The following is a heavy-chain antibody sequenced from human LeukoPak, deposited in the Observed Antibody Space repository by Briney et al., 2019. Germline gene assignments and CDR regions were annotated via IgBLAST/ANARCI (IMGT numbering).Heavy chain of an antibody. V-gene: IGHV4-59*08. CDR3: ASRLGRNYYGMDV. CDR1: GGSVSGYY. Sequence: SEILSLTCTVSGGSVSGYYWSWIRQPPGKGLEWIGYIYYTGTTSYNPSLQSRVTISVDTSKSQFSLKLSSVTAADTAVYYCASRLGRNYYGMDVWGQGTTVTVSS. CDR2: IYYTGTT. J-gene: IGHJ6*02. D-gene: IGHD3-9*01.